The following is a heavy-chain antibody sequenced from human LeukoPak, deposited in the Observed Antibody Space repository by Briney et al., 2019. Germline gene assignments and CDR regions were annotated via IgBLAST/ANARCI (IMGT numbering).Heavy chain of an antibody. CDR2: TSGSDSWT. CDR3: AREDAVERGYFDY. CDR1: GFTFSSYA. Sequence: GGSLRLSCAAAGFTFSSYAMGWVRQAPGKGLEWVSATSGSDSWTYHADSAKGRFTISRDTSKNTLYLQMDSLRAEDTPVYYCAREDAVERGYFDYWGQGTLVTVSS. D-gene: IGHD4-23*01. V-gene: IGHV3-23*01. J-gene: IGHJ4*02.